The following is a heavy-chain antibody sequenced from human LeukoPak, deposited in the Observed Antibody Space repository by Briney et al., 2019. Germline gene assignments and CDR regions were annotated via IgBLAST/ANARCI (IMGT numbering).Heavy chain of an antibody. Sequence: ASVKVSCKASGYIFTAYYLHWVRQAPGQGLEWMGWIKANSGDTNYARKFQGRVTMTRDTSISTVYMELSRLTSDDTAVYYCTRIGDGYPYWGQGTLATVSS. D-gene: IGHD5-24*01. J-gene: IGHJ4*02. CDR1: GYIFTAYY. CDR2: IKANSGDT. CDR3: TRIGDGYPY. V-gene: IGHV1-2*02.